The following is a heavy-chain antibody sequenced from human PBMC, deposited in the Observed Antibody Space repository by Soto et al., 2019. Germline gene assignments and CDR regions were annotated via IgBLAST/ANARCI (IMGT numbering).Heavy chain of an antibody. Sequence: GGSLRLSCAASGFTFSSYAMHCVRQAPGKGPEWVAVISYDGSSKYYADSVKGRFTISRDNSRDTLYLQMNSLRAEDTAVYYCARSPTVVTNPYFDYWGQGTLVT. J-gene: IGHJ4*02. CDR2: ISYDGSSK. V-gene: IGHV3-30-3*01. D-gene: IGHD4-17*01. CDR1: GFTFSSYA. CDR3: ARSPTVVTNPYFDY.